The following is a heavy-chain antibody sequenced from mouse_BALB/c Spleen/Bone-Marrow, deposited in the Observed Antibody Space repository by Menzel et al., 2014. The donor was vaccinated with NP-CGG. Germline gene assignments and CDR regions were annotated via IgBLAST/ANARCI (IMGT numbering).Heavy chain of an antibody. CDR3: GKVYDYDGWYFDV. CDR2: INPYNGDT. CDR1: GYSFTGYF. D-gene: IGHD2-4*01. J-gene: IGHJ1*01. V-gene: IGHV1-37*01. Sequence: EVQLQESGPELVKPGASVKISCKASGYSFTGYFMNWVKQSHGKSLEWIGRINPYNGDTFYNQKFKGKATLTVDKSSSTAHMELLSLTSEDSAVYYCGKVYDYDGWYFDVWGAGTTVTVSS.